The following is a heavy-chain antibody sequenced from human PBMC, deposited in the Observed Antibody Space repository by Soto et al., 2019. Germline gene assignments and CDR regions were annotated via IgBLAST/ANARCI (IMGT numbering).Heavy chain of an antibody. D-gene: IGHD6-13*01. V-gene: IGHV6-1*01. CDR1: GDSVSSNSAA. CDR3: ARAGSSSWYLKYYYYYYGMDV. CDR2: TYYRSKWYN. J-gene: IGHJ6*02. Sequence: SQTLSLTCAISGDSVSSNSAAWHWIRQSPSRGLEWLGRTYYRSKWYNDYAVSVKSRITINPDTSKNQFSLQLNSVTPEDTAVYYCARAGSSSWYLKYYYYYYGMDVWGQGTTVTVSS.